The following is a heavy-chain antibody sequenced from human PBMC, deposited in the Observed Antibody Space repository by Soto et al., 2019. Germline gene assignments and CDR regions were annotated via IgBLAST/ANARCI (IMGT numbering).Heavy chain of an antibody. J-gene: IGHJ4*02. V-gene: IGHV1-69*06. CDR1: GGTFSSNA. CDR3: AVTVTGSLSPLAH. Sequence: QVQLVQSGAEVKKPGSSVKVSCKASGGTFSSNAISWVRQAPGQGLEWMGGIIPIYASPNYAQNFQGRVTVTADKATSTASLELSRLKFADSAISYCAVTVTGSLSPLAHWCRGTLVIVSS. D-gene: IGHD3-9*01. CDR2: IIPIYASP.